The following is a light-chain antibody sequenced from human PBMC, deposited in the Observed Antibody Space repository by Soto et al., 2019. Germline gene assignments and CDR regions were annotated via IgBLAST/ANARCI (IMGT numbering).Light chain of an antibody. Sequence: QSVLTQPPSASGTPGQRVSISCSGSGSNIGSNTVNWYQQLPGTAPKLLIYSNNQRPSGVPDRFSGSKSGTSASLAISGLQSEDEADYYCASWDDSLTGWVFGGGTKLTV. V-gene: IGLV1-44*01. CDR1: GSNIGSNT. J-gene: IGLJ3*02. CDR2: SNN. CDR3: ASWDDSLTGWV.